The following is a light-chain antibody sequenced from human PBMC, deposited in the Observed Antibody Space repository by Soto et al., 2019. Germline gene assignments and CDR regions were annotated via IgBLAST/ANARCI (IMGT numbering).Light chain of an antibody. CDR1: SSDIGSYNL. CDR2: AVS. J-gene: IGLJ3*02. V-gene: IGLV2-23*02. Sequence: QSALTQPASVSGSPGQSITVSCTGTSSDIGSYNLVSWYQHHPGKAPKLMIYAVSKRPSGVSSRFSGSKSGNTASLTISGVQAEDEPDYFCCSYAGSSTLLFGGGTKLTVL. CDR3: CSYAGSSTLL.